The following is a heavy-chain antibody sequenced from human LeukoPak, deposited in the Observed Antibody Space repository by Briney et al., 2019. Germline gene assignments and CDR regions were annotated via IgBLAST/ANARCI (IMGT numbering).Heavy chain of an antibody. CDR1: GFTFSSYW. V-gene: IGHV3-74*01. J-gene: IGHJ6*02. CDR2: INSDVSST. Sequence: GGSLRLSCAASGFTFSSYWMYWVRQAPGKGLVWVSRINSDVSSTSYADSVKGRFTISRDNAKNTLYLQMNSLRAEDTAVYYCAREWIVVVPPAMTYYYNGMDVWGQGTTVTVSS. D-gene: IGHD2-2*01. CDR3: AREWIVVVPPAMTYYYNGMDV.